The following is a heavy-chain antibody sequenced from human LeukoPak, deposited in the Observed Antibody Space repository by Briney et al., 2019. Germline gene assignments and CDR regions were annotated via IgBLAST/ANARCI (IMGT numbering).Heavy chain of an antibody. Sequence: ASVKVSCKASGYTFTSYAMHWVRQAPGQRLEWMGWINPNSGGTNYAQKFQGRVTMTRDTSISTAYMELSRLRSDDTAVYYCARASVRGVIFGYWGQGTLVTVSS. D-gene: IGHD3-10*01. CDR1: GYTFTSYA. CDR2: INPNSGGT. J-gene: IGHJ4*02. V-gene: IGHV1-2*02. CDR3: ARASVRGVIFGY.